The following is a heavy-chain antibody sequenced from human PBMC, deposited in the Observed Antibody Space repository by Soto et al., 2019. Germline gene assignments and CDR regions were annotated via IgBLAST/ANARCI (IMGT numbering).Heavy chain of an antibody. CDR1: GFTFSSYG. Sequence: GGSLRLSCAASGFTFSSYGMHWVRQAPGKGLEWVAVISYDGSNKYYADSVKGRFTISRDNSKNTLYLQMNSLRAEDTAVYYCAKDGGSSWPLAYYYYYYGMDVWGQGTTVTVYS. CDR3: AKDGGSSWPLAYYYYYYGMDV. CDR2: ISYDGSNK. J-gene: IGHJ6*02. V-gene: IGHV3-30*18. D-gene: IGHD6-13*01.